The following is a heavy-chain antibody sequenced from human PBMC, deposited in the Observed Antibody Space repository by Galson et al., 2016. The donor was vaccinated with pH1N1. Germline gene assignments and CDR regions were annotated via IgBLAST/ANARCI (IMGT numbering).Heavy chain of an antibody. CDR2: ITSGGPT. V-gene: IGHV3-23*01. J-gene: IGHJ5*02. CDR3: VKGDSSGYEYLNKFDP. D-gene: IGHD3-22*01. CDR1: GFTFSSFA. Sequence: SLRLSCATSGFTFSSFAMTWVRQAPGKGLEWVSGITSGGPTYYADSVKGRFTISRDNSKNTVDLQMNRLRVEDTAEYYCVKGDSSGYEYLNKFDPWGQGTLVTVSS.